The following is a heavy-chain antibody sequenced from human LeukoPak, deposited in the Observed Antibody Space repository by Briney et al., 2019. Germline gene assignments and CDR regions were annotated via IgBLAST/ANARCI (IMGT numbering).Heavy chain of an antibody. CDR1: GFTFSSYT. Sequence: GGSLRLSSAASGFTFSSYTMHWVRQAPGKGLDWVAITSSNGDNKNYADSVKGRFTISRDNSKNRLYLHMNSLRPEDTAVYYCARDRPRGYSGYDLEYWGQGTLVTVSS. D-gene: IGHD5-12*01. CDR2: TSSNGDNK. J-gene: IGHJ4*02. V-gene: IGHV3-30*04. CDR3: ARDRPRGYSGYDLEY.